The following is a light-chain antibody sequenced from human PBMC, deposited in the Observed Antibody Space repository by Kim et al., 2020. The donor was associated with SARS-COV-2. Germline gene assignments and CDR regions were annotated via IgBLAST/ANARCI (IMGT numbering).Light chain of an antibody. CDR3: SSYTSSSTVV. CDR1: SSDVGGHDY. CDR2: DVS. V-gene: IGLV2-14*03. Sequence: QSALTQPASVSGSPGQSITISCTGSSSDVGGHDYVSWYRQHPGKAPKLMIYDVSNRPSGVSNRFSGSKSGNTASLTISGLQAEDEADYYCSSYTSSSTVVFGGGTQLTVL. J-gene: IGLJ2*01.